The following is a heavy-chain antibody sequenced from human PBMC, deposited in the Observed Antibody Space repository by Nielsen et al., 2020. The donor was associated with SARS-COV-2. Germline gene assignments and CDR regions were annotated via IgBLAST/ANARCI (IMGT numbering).Heavy chain of an antibody. Sequence: SETLSLTCTVSGGSISSSSYYWGWIRQPPGKGLEWIGSIYYSGSTYYNPSLKSRVTISVDTSKNQFSLKLSSVTAADTAVYYCARGLSWTGDWGQGTLVTVSS. CDR1: GGSISSSSYY. CDR3: ARGLSWTGD. D-gene: IGHD3/OR15-3a*01. CDR2: IYYSGST. V-gene: IGHV4-39*07. J-gene: IGHJ4*02.